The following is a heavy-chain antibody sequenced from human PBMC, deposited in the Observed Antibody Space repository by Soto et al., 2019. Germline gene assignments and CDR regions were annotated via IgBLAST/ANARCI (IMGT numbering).Heavy chain of an antibody. Sequence: PSETLSLTCAVYGGSFSGYYWSWIRQPPGKGLEWIGEINHSGSTNYNPSLKSRVTISVDTSKNQFSLKLSSVTAADTAVYYCASLVNYDSSGPNYWGQGTLVTVSS. CDR2: INHSGST. V-gene: IGHV4-34*01. CDR3: ASLVNYDSSGPNY. D-gene: IGHD3-22*01. CDR1: GGSFSGYY. J-gene: IGHJ4*02.